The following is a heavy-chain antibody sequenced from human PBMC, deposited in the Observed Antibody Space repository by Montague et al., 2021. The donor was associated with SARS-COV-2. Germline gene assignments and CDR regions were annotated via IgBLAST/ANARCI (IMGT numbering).Heavy chain of an antibody. D-gene: IGHD4-11*01. Sequence: SETLSLTCAVYGGSFSGYYWTWIRQSPRKGLVWFGEINHSGSTNYNPSLKSRVTISVDTTKNQFSLKLSSVTAADTAVYYCACGEITTRGLIYYYGMDFWGQGTTVTVSS. CDR3: ACGEITTRGLIYYYGMDF. J-gene: IGHJ6*02. V-gene: IGHV4-34*01. CDR1: GGSFSGYY. CDR2: INHSGST.